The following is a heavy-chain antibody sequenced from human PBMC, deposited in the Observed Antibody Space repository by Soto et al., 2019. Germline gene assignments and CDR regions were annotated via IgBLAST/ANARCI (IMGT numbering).Heavy chain of an antibody. CDR2: IVVGSGNT. D-gene: IGHD6-13*01. V-gene: IGHV1-58*02. J-gene: IGHJ4*02. CDR1: GFTFTSSA. Sequence: SVKVSCKASGFTFTSSAMQWVRQARGQRLEWIGWIVVGSGNTNYAQKFQERVTITRDMSTSTAYMELSSLRSEDTAVFYFAADTSGSSSWYKSYYFDYWGQGTLVTVSS. CDR3: AADTSGSSSWYKSYYFDY.